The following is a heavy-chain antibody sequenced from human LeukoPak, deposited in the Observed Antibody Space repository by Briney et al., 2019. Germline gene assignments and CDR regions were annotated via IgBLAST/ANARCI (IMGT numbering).Heavy chain of an antibody. CDR2: ISSSSSYV. V-gene: IGHV3-21*01. D-gene: IGHD3-10*01. CDR3: AKILWSDAFDI. Sequence: GGSLRLSCAASGFTFSSYSMNWVRQAPGKGLEWVSSISSSSSYVYYADSVKGRFTISRDNAKNTLYLQMNSLRAEDTAVYYCAKILWSDAFDIWGQGTMVTVSS. CDR1: GFTFSSYS. J-gene: IGHJ3*02.